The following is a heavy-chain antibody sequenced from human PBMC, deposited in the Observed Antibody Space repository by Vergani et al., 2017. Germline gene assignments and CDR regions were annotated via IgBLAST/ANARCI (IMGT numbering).Heavy chain of an antibody. CDR2: INHSGST. J-gene: IGHJ4*02. Sequence: QVQLQQWGAGLLKPSETLSLTCAVYGGSFSGYYWSWIRQPPGKGLEWIGEINHSGSTNYNPSLKSRVTISVDTSKNQFSLKLSSVTAADTAVYYCARLDTAMARVFDYWGQGTLVTVSS. D-gene: IGHD5-18*01. CDR1: GGSFSGYY. CDR3: ARLDTAMARVFDY. V-gene: IGHV4-34*01.